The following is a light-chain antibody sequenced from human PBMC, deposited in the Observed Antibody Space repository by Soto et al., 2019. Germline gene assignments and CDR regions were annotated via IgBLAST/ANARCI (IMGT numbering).Light chain of an antibody. CDR1: SSNIGAGYD. J-gene: IGLJ2*01. Sequence: QSVLTQPPSVSGAPGQRVTISCTGSSSNIGAGYDVHWYQQFPGTTPKFLIYGNTNRPSGVTDRFSASKSGTSASLDITGLQAEDEAEYFCQSYDSSLTVVFGGGTKVT. CDR3: QSYDSSLTVV. CDR2: GNT. V-gene: IGLV1-40*01.